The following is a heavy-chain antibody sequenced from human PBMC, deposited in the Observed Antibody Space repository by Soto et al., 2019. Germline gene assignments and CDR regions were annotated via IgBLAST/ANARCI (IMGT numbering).Heavy chain of an antibody. J-gene: IGHJ4*02. CDR3: AQAISRERQIDY. Sequence: PGGSLRLSCAASGFTFSSYAMHWVRQAPGKGLEWVAVISYDGSNKYYADSVKGRFTISRDNSKNTLYLQMNSLRAEDTAVYYCAQAISRERQIDYWGQGTLVTVSS. V-gene: IGHV3-30-3*01. CDR2: ISYDGSNK. D-gene: IGHD1-26*01. CDR1: GFTFSSYA.